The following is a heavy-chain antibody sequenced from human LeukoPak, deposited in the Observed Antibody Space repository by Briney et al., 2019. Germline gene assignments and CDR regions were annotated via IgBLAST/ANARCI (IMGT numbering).Heavy chain of an antibody. J-gene: IGHJ5*02. Sequence: PSQTLSLTCTVSGGSISSGSYYWSWIRQPAGKGLEWIGRIYTSGSTNYNPSLKSRVTISVDTSKNQFSLKLSSVTAADTAVYYCARTALGYCSGGSCYSSPNWFDPWGQGTLVTVSS. CDR1: GGSISSGSYY. V-gene: IGHV4-61*02. CDR2: IYTSGST. D-gene: IGHD2-15*01. CDR3: ARTALGYCSGGSCYSSPNWFDP.